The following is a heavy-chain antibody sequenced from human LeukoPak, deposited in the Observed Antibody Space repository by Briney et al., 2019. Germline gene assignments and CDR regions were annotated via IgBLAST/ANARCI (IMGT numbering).Heavy chain of an antibody. CDR3: ARGGYSHGRNNPHFDY. J-gene: IGHJ4*02. CDR1: GGSISSNY. D-gene: IGHD5-18*01. CDR2: TSYSGTT. Sequence: PSETLSLTCTVSGGSISSNYWSWIRQSPGKGLEWIGYTSYSGTTNYNPSLKSRVTISVDTSKNHFSLKLSSVTAADTAVYYCARGGYSHGRNNPHFDYWGQGTLVTVSS. V-gene: IGHV4-59*08.